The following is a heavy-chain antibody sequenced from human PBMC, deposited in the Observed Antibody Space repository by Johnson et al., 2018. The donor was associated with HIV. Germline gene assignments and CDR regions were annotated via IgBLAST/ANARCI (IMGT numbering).Heavy chain of an antibody. D-gene: IGHD3-10*01. CDR1: GFTVSSNY. CDR2: IYSGGST. J-gene: IGHJ3*01. CDR3: ARGGDVVWFGEFPGAFDV. V-gene: IGHV3-66*01. Sequence: VQLVESGGGVVRPGGSLRLSCAASGFTVSSNYMSWVRQAPGKGLEWVSVIYSGGSTYYADSVKGRFTISRDNSKNTLYLQMNSLRAEDTAVYYCARGGDVVWFGEFPGAFDVWGQGTMVTVSS.